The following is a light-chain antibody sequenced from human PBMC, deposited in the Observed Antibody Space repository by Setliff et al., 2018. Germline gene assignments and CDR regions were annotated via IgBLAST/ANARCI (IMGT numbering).Light chain of an antibody. CDR1: GRDVGSYDL. V-gene: IGLV2-14*03. J-gene: IGLJ1*01. Sequence: QSALAQPASVSGSPGQSITISCSGTGRDVGSYDLVSWYQQHPGKAPKLIIYAVSDRPSGVSHRFSGSKSGNTAYLTISGLRTEDEADYYCNAYSADTTYVFGSETKVTVL. CDR2: AVS. CDR3: NAYSADTTYV.